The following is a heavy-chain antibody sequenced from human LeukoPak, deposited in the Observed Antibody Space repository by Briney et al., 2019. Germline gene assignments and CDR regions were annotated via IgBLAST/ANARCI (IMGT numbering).Heavy chain of an antibody. J-gene: IGHJ4*02. CDR2: IDPSDSYT. CDR1: GYSFTSYW. Sequence: GESLKISCKGSGYSFTSYWISWVRQMPGKGLEWMGRIDPSDSYTNYSPSFQGHVTISADKSISTAYLQWSSLKASDTAMYSCARLYSSSWYIFDYWGQGTLVTVSS. CDR3: ARLYSSSWYIFDY. V-gene: IGHV5-10-1*01. D-gene: IGHD6-13*01.